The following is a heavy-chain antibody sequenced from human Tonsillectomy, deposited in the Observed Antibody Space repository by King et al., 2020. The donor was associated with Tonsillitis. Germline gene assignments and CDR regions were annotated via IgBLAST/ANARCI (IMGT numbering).Heavy chain of an antibody. CDR3: ARGRVVAEYYYYGMDV. CDR1: GGSISSGDYY. V-gene: IGHV4-30-4*01. CDR2: IYYSGST. J-gene: IGHJ6*02. Sequence: QLQESGPGLVKPSQTLSLTCTVSGGSISSGDYYWSWIRQPPGKGLEWIGYIYYSGSTYYNPSLKSRVTISVDTSKNQFSLKLSSVTAADTAVYYCARGRVVAEYYYYGMDVWGQGTTVTVSS. D-gene: IGHD5-12*01.